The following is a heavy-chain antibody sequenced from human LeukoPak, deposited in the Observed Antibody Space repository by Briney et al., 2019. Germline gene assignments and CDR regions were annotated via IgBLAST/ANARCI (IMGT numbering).Heavy chain of an antibody. V-gene: IGHV3-53*01. J-gene: IGHJ4*02. D-gene: IGHD3-22*01. CDR1: GFTVSSNY. Sequence: GGSLRLSCAASGFTVSSNYMSWVRQAPGKGLEWASVIYSGGSTYYADSVKGRFTISRDNSKNTLYLQMNSLRAEDTAVYYCARDAYDSSGYFDYWGQGTLVTVSS. CDR3: ARDAYDSSGYFDY. CDR2: IYSGGST.